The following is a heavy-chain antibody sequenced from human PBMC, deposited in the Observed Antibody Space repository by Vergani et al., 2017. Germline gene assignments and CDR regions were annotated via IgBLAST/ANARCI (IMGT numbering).Heavy chain of an antibody. Sequence: EVQLEQSGAAVKKPGESLEISCKGSGYSFSRNWIAWVRERPGQGLEWMGMIYPGNSETRNNPSFRGQVTMSVDKSISTAYLQWSSLKASDSAMYYCARVYCRGMSCAGTDYFYHIDVWGKRSTVT. CDR2: IYPGNSET. CDR1: GYSFSRNW. J-gene: IGHJ6*03. CDR3: ARVYCRGMSCAGTDYFYHIDV. D-gene: IGHD1-26*01. V-gene: IGHV5-51*03.